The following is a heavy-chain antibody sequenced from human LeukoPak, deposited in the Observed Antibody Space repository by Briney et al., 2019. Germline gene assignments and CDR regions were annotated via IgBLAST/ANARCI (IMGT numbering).Heavy chain of an antibody. J-gene: IGHJ3*02. CDR1: GFSFSSYA. D-gene: IGHD6-19*01. CDR2: ISKSGDST. V-gene: IGHV3-23*01. Sequence: AGGSLRLSCAASGFSFSSYAMSWVRQAPGKGLEWVSAISKSGDSTFYADSVKGRFTISRDNSQNTLYVQMNSLRAEDTAVYYCAKGQGYSSAWYSRDGFDMWGQGTMVTVSS. CDR3: AKGQGYSSAWYSRDGFDM.